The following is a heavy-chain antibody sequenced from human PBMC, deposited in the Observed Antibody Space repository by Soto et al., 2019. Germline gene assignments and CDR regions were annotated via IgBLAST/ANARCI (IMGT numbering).Heavy chain of an antibody. CDR1: GGSISSYY. CDR2: IYYSGST. V-gene: IGHV4-59*01. CDR3: ARGSSSSWWYYYYMDV. D-gene: IGHD6-13*01. J-gene: IGHJ6*03. Sequence: SETLSLTCTVSGGSISSYYWSWIRQPPGKGLEWIGYIYYSGSTNYNPSLKSRVTISVDTSKNQFSLKLSSVTAADTAVYYCARGSSSSWWYYYYMDVRGKGTTVTVSS.